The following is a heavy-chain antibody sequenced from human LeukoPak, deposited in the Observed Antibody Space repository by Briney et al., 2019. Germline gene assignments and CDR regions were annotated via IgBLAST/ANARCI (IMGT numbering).Heavy chain of an antibody. CDR2: IYYSGST. CDR1: GGSISSSSYY. Sequence: PSETLSPTCTVSGGSISSSSYYWGWIRQPPGKGLEWIGSIYYSGSTYYNPSLKSRVTISVDTSKNQFSLKLSSVTAADTAVYYCARDGFENWGWRGSAFDIWGQGTMVTVSS. CDR3: ARDGFENWGWRGSAFDI. V-gene: IGHV4-39*07. J-gene: IGHJ3*02. D-gene: IGHD7-27*01.